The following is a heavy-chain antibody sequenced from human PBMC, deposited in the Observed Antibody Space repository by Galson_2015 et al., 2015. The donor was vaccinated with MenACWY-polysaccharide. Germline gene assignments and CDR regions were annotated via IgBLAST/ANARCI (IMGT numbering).Heavy chain of an antibody. CDR2: ISGSGGST. J-gene: IGHJ4*02. D-gene: IGHD6-6*01. Sequence: SLRLSCAASGFTFSSYAMSWVRQAPGKGLEWVSAISGSGGSTYYADSVKGRFTISRDNSKNTLYLQMNSLRAEDTAVYYCAKDWDQLVVSQNFDYWGQGTLVTVSS. CDR3: AKDWDQLVVSQNFDY. V-gene: IGHV3-23*01. CDR1: GFTFSSYA.